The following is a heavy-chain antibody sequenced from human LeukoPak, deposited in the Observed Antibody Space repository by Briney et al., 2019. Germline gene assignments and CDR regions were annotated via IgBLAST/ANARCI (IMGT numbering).Heavy chain of an antibody. CDR2: ISAYNGNT. CDR3: ARLSGSYYSAFDI. Sequence: EASVKVSCKASGYTFTSYYVHWVRQAPGRGLEWMGWISAYNGNTNYAQKLQGRVTMTTDTSTSTAYMELRSLRSDDTAVYYCARLSGSYYSAFDIWGQGTMVTVSS. CDR1: GYTFTSYY. J-gene: IGHJ3*02. V-gene: IGHV1-18*04. D-gene: IGHD1-26*01.